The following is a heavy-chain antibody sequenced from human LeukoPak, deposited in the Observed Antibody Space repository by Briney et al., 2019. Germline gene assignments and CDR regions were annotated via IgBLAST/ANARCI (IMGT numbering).Heavy chain of an antibody. D-gene: IGHD2-15*01. CDR1: GFTFSSYS. J-gene: IGHJ4*02. V-gene: IGHV3-33*08. CDR2: IWYDGSNK. CDR3: ARDYDGNCSGGSCYSGFDY. Sequence: GGSLRLSCAASGFTFSSYSMNWVRQAPGKGLEWVAVIWYDGSNKYYADSVKGRFTISRDNSKTTLYLQMNSLRAEDTAVYYCARDYDGNCSGGSCYSGFDYWGQGTLVTVSS.